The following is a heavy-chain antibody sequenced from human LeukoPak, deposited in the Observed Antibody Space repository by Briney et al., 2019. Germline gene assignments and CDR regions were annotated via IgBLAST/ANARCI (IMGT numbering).Heavy chain of an antibody. CDR3: AKDGHSGSYYCDY. Sequence: GGSLRLSCAASGFTFSSYGMHWVRQAPGKGLEWVAVISYDGSNKYYADSVKGRFTISRDNSKNTLYLQMNSLRAEDTAVYYCAKDGHSGSYYCDYWGQGTLVTVSS. J-gene: IGHJ4*02. CDR2: ISYDGSNK. D-gene: IGHD1-26*01. V-gene: IGHV3-30*18. CDR1: GFTFSSYG.